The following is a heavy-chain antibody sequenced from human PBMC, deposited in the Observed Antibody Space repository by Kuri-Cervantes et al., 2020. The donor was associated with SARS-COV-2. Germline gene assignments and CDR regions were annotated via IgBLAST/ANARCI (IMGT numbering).Heavy chain of an antibody. CDR2: IWPDGNNK. V-gene: IGHV3-33*01. D-gene: IGHD1-1*01. CDR1: AFCFSYYG. CDR3: ARESAVHGIPWGYDP. J-gene: IGHJ5*02. Sequence: GQSLTLACTVSAFCFSYYGMHWVRQAPGKGLEWVAVIWPDGNNKFYSDSVRGLFTISRDNSRSTLYLQMNSLRAEDTGVYFCARESAVHGIPWGYDPWGQGTLVTVSS.